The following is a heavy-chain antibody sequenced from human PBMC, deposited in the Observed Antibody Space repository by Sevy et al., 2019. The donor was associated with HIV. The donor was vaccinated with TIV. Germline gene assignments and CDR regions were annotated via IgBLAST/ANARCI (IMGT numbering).Heavy chain of an antibody. D-gene: IGHD3-3*01. CDR1: GGSISSYY. CDR3: ARQAYYDFWSGYYSGQNKSYYYYYGMDV. CDR2: IYYSGST. V-gene: IGHV4-59*08. J-gene: IGHJ6*02. Sequence: SETLSLTCTVSGGSISSYYWSWIRQPPGKGLEWIGYIYYSGSTNYNPSLKSRVTISVDTSKNQFSLKLSSVTAADTAVNYCARQAYYDFWSGYYSGQNKSYYYYYGMDVWGQGTTVTVSS.